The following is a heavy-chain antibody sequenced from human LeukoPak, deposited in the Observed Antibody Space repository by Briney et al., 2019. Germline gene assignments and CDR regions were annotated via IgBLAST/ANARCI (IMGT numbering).Heavy chain of an antibody. CDR1: GFTFSSYW. CDR2: ISYDGSNK. D-gene: IGHD3-22*01. Sequence: GGSLRLSCAASGFTFSSYWMSWVRQAPGKGLEWVAVISYDGSNKYYADSVKGRFTISRDNSKNTLYLQMNSLRAEDTAVYYCARGTTMIADFDYWGQGTLVTVSS. V-gene: IGHV3-30*03. CDR3: ARGTTMIADFDY. J-gene: IGHJ4*02.